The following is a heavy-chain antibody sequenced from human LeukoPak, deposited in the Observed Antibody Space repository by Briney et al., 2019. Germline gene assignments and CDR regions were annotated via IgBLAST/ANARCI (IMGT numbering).Heavy chain of an antibody. D-gene: IGHD6-13*01. Sequence: SETLSLTCAVYGGSFSGYYWSWIRQPPGKGLEWIGEINHSGSTNYNPSLKSRVTISVDTPKQQFSLKLSSVTAADTAVYYCARGLMMAVAGRGEFHYWGQGTLVTVSS. CDR1: GGSFSGYY. J-gene: IGHJ4*02. V-gene: IGHV4-34*01. CDR3: ARGLMMAVAGRGEFHY. CDR2: INHSGST.